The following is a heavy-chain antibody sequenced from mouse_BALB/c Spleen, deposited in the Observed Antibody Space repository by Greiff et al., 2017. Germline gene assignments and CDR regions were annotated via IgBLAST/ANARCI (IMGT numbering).Heavy chain of an antibody. CDR3: ARSYDGYYEGPWFAY. V-gene: IGHV4-1*02. CDR2: INPDSSTI. CDR1: GFDFSRYW. D-gene: IGHD2-3*01. Sequence: DVQLQESGGGLVQPGGSLKLSCAASGFDFSRYWMSWVRQAPGKGLEWIGEINPDSSTINYTPSLKDKFIISRDNAKNTLYLQMSKVRSEDTALYYCARSYDGYYEGPWFAYWGQGTLVTVSA. J-gene: IGHJ3*01.